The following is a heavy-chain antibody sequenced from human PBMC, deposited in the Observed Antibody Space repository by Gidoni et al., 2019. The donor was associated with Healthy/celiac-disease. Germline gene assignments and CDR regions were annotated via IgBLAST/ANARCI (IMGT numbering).Heavy chain of an antibody. CDR2: MSWNSGSI. CDR3: AKDDYYDSSGYGDAFDI. V-gene: IGHV3-9*01. D-gene: IGHD3-22*01. Sequence: EVQLVASGGGLVQPGRSLRLSCAASGFTFDDYAMHWVRQAPGKGLEWVSGMSWNSGSIGYADSVKGRFTISRDNAKNSLYLQMNSLRAEDTALYYCAKDDYYDSSGYGDAFDIWGQGTMVTVSS. J-gene: IGHJ3*02. CDR1: GFTFDDYA.